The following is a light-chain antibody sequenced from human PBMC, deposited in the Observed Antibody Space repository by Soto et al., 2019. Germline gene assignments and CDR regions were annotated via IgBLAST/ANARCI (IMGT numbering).Light chain of an antibody. J-gene: IGKJ5*01. CDR1: RNIGSF. CDR3: QQAASFPIT. CDR2: SAF. V-gene: IGKV1-39*01. Sequence: DIQITQSPSSLSSSIRDRFTITCGASRNIGSFLNWYQQKPGEAPRLLVYSAFRIQSGVPSRFSGSGSGTDFTLTINSLQPEDFATYYCQQAASFPITFGQGTRLEIK.